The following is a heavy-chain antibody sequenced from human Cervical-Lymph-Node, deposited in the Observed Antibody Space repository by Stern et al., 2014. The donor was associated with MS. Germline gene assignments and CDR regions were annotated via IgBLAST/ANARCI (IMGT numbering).Heavy chain of an antibody. CDR2: MNPNSGYT. J-gene: IGHJ4*02. Sequence: QVQLVQAGAEVKKPGASVKVSCKASGYAFTTYDINWMRQATGQGLEWMGWMNPNSGYTGYAQKFTGRVTMTRDTSIDTAYMELTSLSSEDTAVYFCARVKVNTGGRSVISYYDSWGQGTLVTVSS. V-gene: IGHV1-8*01. CDR1: GYAFTTYD. CDR3: ARVKVNTGGRSVISYYDS. D-gene: IGHD6-19*01.